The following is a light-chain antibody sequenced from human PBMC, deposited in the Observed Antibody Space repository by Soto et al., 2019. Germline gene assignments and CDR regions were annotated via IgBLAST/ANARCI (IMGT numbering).Light chain of an antibody. V-gene: IGLV1-40*01. J-gene: IGLJ2*01. CDR3: QSHDSSLSGWV. CDR2: DNG. Sequence: QSVLTQPPSVSGAPGQRVTISCTGSSSNIGAGYDVHWYQQLPGAAPKLLIYDNGNRPSGVPDRFSGSKSGTSASLAITGLQAEDEADYDCQSHDSSLSGWVFGGGTKLTVL. CDR1: SSNIGAGYD.